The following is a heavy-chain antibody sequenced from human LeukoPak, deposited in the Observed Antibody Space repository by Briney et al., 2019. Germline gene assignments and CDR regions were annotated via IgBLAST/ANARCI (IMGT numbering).Heavy chain of an antibody. V-gene: IGHV3-23*01. CDR3: AKPPILPVRDYYYYYGMDV. CDR1: GFTFSTYA. CDR2: ISGSGGST. D-gene: IGHD1-1*01. J-gene: IGHJ6*02. Sequence: GGSLRLSCAASGFTFSTYAMSWVRQAPGKGLEWVSAISGSGGSTYYADSVKGRFTISRDNSKNTLYLQMNSLRAEDTAVYYCAKPPILPVRDYYYYYGMDVWGQGTTVTVSS.